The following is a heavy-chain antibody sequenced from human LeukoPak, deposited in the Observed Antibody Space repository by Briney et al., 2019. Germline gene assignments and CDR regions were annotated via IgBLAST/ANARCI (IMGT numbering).Heavy chain of an antibody. J-gene: IGHJ4*02. Sequence: GGSLRLSCTASGFTFGDYAMSWVRQAPGKGLEWVGFIRSKAYGGTTEYAASVKGRFTISRDDSKSIAYLQMNSLKTEDTAVYYCTRARRIAAAGTDYWGQGTLVTVSS. V-gene: IGHV3-49*04. CDR2: IRSKAYGGTT. CDR3: TRARRIAAAGTDY. D-gene: IGHD6-13*01. CDR1: GFTFGDYA.